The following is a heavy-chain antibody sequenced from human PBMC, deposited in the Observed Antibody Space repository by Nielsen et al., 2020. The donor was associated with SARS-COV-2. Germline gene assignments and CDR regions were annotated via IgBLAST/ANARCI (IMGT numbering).Heavy chain of an antibody. CDR1: GFTFSSYG. J-gene: IGHJ4*02. V-gene: IGHV3-30*18. Sequence: GESLKISCAASGFTFSSYGMHWVRQAPGKGLEWVAVISYDGSNKYYADSVKGRFTISRDNSKNTLYLQMNSLRAEDTAVYYCAKDADYYDSSDLDYWGQGTLVTVSS. CDR3: AKDADYYDSSDLDY. D-gene: IGHD3-22*01. CDR2: ISYDGSNK.